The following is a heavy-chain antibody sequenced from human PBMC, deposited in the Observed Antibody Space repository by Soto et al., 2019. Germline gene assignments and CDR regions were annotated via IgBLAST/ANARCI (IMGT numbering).Heavy chain of an antibody. Sequence: QLQLLESGGGVVQPGGSLRLSCAASGFSFSNYAMNWVRQGPDKGLEWVALISYEGSAQYYADSVRGRFTISRDNSRNTLYLQMNSPRVEDTALYYCTKGCWSSSDWSDYWGQGTLVTVPA. V-gene: IGHV3-30*18. CDR2: ISYEGSAQ. J-gene: IGHJ4*02. CDR1: GFSFSNYA. CDR3: TKGCWSSSDWSDY. D-gene: IGHD6-19*01.